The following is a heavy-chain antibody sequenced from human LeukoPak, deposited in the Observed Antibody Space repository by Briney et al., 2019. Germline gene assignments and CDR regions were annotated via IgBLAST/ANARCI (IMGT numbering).Heavy chain of an antibody. V-gene: IGHV3-23*01. CDR3: AKDERPGCYLCAFDI. CDR2: IRGSGGST. D-gene: IGHD2-2*01. CDR1: GFTFSSYA. Sequence: PGGSLRLSCAASGFTFSSYAMNWVRQAPGKGLEWVSVIRGSGGSTYYADSVKGRFTISRDNTKNTLYLQMNSLRAEDTAVYYCAKDERPGCYLCAFDIWGQGTVVTVSS. J-gene: IGHJ3*02.